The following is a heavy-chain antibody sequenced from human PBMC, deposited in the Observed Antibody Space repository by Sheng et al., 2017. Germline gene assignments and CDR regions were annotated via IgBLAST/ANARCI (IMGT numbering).Heavy chain of an antibody. Sequence: EVQLVESGGGLVQPGGTLRLSCAASGFTFSSYGMSWVRQAPGKGLEWVSAISGSGGSTYYADSVKGRFTISRDNSKNTLYLQMNSLRAEDTAVYYCAKVSDIVVVVAASFDYWGQGTLVTVSS. CDR3: AKVSDIVVVVAASFDY. D-gene: IGHD2-15*01. CDR1: GFTFSSYG. CDR2: ISGSGGST. V-gene: IGHV3-23*04. J-gene: IGHJ4*02.